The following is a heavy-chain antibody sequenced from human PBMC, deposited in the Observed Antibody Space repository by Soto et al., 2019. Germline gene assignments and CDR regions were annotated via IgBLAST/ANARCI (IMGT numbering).Heavy chain of an antibody. V-gene: IGHV4-31*03. CDR1: GDSISSGSYY. CDR3: ARASSYDNSGHDY. CDR2: IYYSGVT. Sequence: SETLSLTCTVSGDSISSGSYYWSWIRQHPGKGLEWIGYIYYSGVTYYNPSLKSRVSISVDTSKNQFTLKLTSVSAADTAVYYCARASSYDNSGHDYWGQGTLVTVS. J-gene: IGHJ4*02. D-gene: IGHD3-22*01.